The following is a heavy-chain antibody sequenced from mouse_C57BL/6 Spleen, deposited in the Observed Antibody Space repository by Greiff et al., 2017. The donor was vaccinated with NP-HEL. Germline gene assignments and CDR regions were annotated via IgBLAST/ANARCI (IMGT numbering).Heavy chain of an antibody. CDR2: INPNNGGT. CDR3: AILGSAFAY. J-gene: IGHJ3*01. Sequence: VQLQQSGPELVKPGASVKIPCKASGYTFTDYNMDWVKQSHGKSLEWIGDINPNNGGTNYNKKFKGKATLTEDKSSSTAYMELRSLTSEDTAVYYCAILGSAFAYWGQGTLVTVSA. CDR1: GYTFTDYN. V-gene: IGHV1-18*01. D-gene: IGHD4-1*01.